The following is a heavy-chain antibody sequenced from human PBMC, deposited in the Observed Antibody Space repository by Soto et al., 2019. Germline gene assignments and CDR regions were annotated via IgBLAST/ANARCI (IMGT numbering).Heavy chain of an antibody. CDR3: ARGSAVFASLFDP. D-gene: IGHD3-10*01. CDR2: IYYSGST. CDR1: GGSISSYY. V-gene: IGHV4-59*01. J-gene: IGHJ5*02. Sequence: SETLSLTCTVSGGSISSYYWSLIRQPPGKGLEWIGYIYYSGSTNYNPSLKSRVTISVDTSKNQFSLKLSSVTAADTAVYYCARGSAVFASLFDPWGQGTLVTVSS.